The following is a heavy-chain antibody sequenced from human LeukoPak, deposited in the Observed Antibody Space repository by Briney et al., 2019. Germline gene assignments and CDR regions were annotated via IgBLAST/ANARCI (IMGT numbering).Heavy chain of an antibody. CDR2: ISYDGSNK. Sequence: GGSLRLSCAASGFTFSSYAMHWVRQAPGKGLEWVAVISYDGSNKYYADSVKGRFTISRDNSKNTLYLQMNSLRAEDTAVYYCARDRGDTSNYYYDYWGQGTLVTVSS. CDR3: ARDRGDTSNYYYDY. D-gene: IGHD3-22*01. V-gene: IGHV3-30-3*01. CDR1: GFTFSSYA. J-gene: IGHJ4*02.